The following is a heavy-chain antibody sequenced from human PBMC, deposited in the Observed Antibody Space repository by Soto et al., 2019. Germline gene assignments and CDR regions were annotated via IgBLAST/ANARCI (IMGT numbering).Heavy chain of an antibody. CDR1: GGSISGSGCF. D-gene: IGHD3-16*01. Sequence: QLQLQESGPGLVKPSETLSLTCTVSGGSISGSGCFWGWIRQPPGKGLEWIGTMYYSGSTHYNPYLKSRVTISVDTSKNQFSLKLSSVTAADTAVYYCARRRLGLAIDYWGQGTLVTVSS. CDR3: ARRRLGLAIDY. CDR2: MYYSGST. J-gene: IGHJ4*02. V-gene: IGHV4-39*01.